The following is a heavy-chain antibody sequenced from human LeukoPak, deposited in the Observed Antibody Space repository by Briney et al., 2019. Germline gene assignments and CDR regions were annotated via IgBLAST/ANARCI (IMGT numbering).Heavy chain of an antibody. CDR1: GYTFTGYY. CDR3: ARLLWFGELSSRGDFDY. V-gene: IGHV1-2*02. D-gene: IGHD3-10*01. J-gene: IGHJ4*02. Sequence: ASVKVSCKASGYTFTGYYMHWVRQAPGQGLEWMGWINPNSGGTNYAQKFQGRVTMTRDTSISTAYMELSRLRSDDTAVYYCARLLWFGELSSRGDFDYWGQGTLVTVSS. CDR2: INPNSGGT.